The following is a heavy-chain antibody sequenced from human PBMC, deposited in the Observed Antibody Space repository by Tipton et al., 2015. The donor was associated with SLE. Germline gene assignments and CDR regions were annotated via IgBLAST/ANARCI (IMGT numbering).Heavy chain of an antibody. CDR2: IYYSGST. V-gene: IGHV4-61*01. D-gene: IGHD3-10*01. CDR1: GGSVSSGSYY. CDR3: AREGYYGSGTD. Sequence: TLSLTCTVSGGSVSSGSYYWSWIRQPPGKGLEWIGYIYYSGSTNYNPSLKSRVTISVDTSKNQFSLKLSSVTAADTAVYYCAREGYYGSGTDWGQGTLVTVSS. J-gene: IGHJ4*02.